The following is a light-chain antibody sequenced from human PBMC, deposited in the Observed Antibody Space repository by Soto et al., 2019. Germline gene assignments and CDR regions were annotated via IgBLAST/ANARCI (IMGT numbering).Light chain of an antibody. V-gene: IGKV4-1*01. CDR2: WAS. CDR1: QSVLYTSNNKNN. Sequence: DIVLTQSPDSLAVSLGERATINCRSSQSVLYTSNNKNNVAWYQQKPGQPPKLLIYWASSRESGVPDRFSGSGSGTDFPLTISSLQAEDVAVYYCQQYSSSPFTFGGGTKVEIK. J-gene: IGKJ4*01. CDR3: QQYSSSPFT.